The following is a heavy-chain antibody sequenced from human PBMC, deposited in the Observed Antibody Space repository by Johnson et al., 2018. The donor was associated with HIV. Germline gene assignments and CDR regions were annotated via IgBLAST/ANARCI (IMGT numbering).Heavy chain of an antibody. CDR1: GFTFDDYA. CDR2: ISGSGGST. CDR3: AKDPSRVEQLAYAFDI. J-gene: IGHJ3*02. Sequence: VQLVESGGGVVQPGRSLRLSCAASGFTFDDYAMHWVRQAPGKGLEWVSAISGSGGSTYYADSVKGRFTISRDNSKNTLNLQMNSLRAEDTAVYYCAKDPSRVEQLAYAFDIWGKGTMVTVSS. D-gene: IGHD6-6*01. V-gene: IGHV3-23*04.